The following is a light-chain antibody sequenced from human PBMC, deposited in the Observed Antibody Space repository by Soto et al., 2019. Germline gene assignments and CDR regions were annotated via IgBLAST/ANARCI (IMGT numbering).Light chain of an antibody. CDR3: QQYNGYSTWT. CDR1: QSIDRW. Sequence: DIQVTQSPSTLSPSVGYRFTMALLPSQSIDRWMAWYQQKPGKAPKVLIWDATTLHRGVPSRFSGSKSGTEFTLTISSLQPDDFATYYCQQYNGYSTWTFGQGTKVDIK. CDR2: DAT. J-gene: IGKJ1*01. V-gene: IGKV1-5*01.